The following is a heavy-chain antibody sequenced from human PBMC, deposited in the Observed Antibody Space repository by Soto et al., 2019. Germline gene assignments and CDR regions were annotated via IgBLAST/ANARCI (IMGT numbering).Heavy chain of an antibody. V-gene: IGHV3-23*01. Sequence: EVQLLESGGGLVQPGGSLRLSCAASGFTFSSYAMNWVRQAPGKGLEWVSVISGSGDSTYYADSVKGRFTISIDNSKNTLNLQMNSLRAEDTAVYYCAKRAYGSDFDYWRQGTLVTVSS. CDR3: AKRAYGSDFDY. D-gene: IGHD3-10*01. CDR2: ISGSGDST. J-gene: IGHJ4*02. CDR1: GFTFSSYA.